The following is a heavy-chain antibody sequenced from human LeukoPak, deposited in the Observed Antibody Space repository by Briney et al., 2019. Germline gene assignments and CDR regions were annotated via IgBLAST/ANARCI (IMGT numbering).Heavy chain of an antibody. Sequence: GESLRLSCAASRFTFSSYWMSWVRQAPGKGLEWVANIKQDGREKYYVDSVKGRFTISRDNAKNSLYLQMNSLRAVDTAVYYCARDLDPSSSPFPYYFDYWGQGTLVTVSS. J-gene: IGHJ4*02. V-gene: IGHV3-7*01. CDR1: RFTFSSYW. D-gene: IGHD6-6*01. CDR3: ARDLDPSSSPFPYYFDY. CDR2: IKQDGREK.